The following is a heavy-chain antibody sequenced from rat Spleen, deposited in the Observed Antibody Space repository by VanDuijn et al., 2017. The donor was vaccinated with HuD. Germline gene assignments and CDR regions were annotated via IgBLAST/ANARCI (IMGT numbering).Heavy chain of an antibody. CDR3: ARHGVYYGYSPGFDY. CDR1: GFTFSNFD. Sequence: EVQLVESGGGLVQPGRSLKLSCAVSGFTFSNFDMAWVRQAPTKGLEWVASIRSRGGSTYYRDSVKGRFTVSRDNAKSTLYLQMDSLRSEDTATYLCARHGVYYGYSPGFDYWGQGVMVTVSS. D-gene: IGHD1-9*01. J-gene: IGHJ2*01. V-gene: IGHV5-25*01. CDR2: IRSRGGST.